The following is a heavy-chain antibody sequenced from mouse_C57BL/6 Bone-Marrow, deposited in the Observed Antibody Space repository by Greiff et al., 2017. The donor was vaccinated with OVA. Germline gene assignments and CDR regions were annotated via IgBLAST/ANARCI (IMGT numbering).Heavy chain of an antibody. J-gene: IGHJ2*01. D-gene: IGHD1-1*01. CDR1: GYTFTSYW. V-gene: IGHV1-61*01. CDR2: IYPSDSDT. Sequence: QVQLQQPGAELVRPGSSVKLSCKASGYTFTSYWMDWVKQRPGQGLEWIGNIYPSDSDTHYNQKFKDKATLTVDKSSSTAYMQLSSLTSEDSADYYGGGGEYYYGGRPFDYWGQGTTLTVSS. CDR3: GGGEYYYGGRPFDY.